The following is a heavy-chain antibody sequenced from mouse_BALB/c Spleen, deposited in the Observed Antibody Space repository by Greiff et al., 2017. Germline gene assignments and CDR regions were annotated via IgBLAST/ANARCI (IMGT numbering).Heavy chain of an antibody. V-gene: IGHV5-4*02. CDR3: ARGRYGNPFAY. CDR1: GFTFSDYY. J-gene: IGHJ3*01. CDR2: ISDGGSYT. D-gene: IGHD2-1*01. Sequence: EVKVVESGGGLVKPGGSLKLSCAASGFTFSDYYMYWVRQTPEKRLEWVATISDGGSYTYYPDSVKGRFTISRDNAKNNLYLQMSSLKSEDTAMYYCARGRYGNPFAYWGQGTLVTVSA.